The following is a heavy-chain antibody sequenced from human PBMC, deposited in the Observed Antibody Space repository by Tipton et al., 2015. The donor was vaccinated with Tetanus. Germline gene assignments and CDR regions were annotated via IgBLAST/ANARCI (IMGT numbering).Heavy chain of an antibody. CDR2: VSHSGRT. CDR3: ARHGGELMLYYFDY. J-gene: IGHJ4*02. V-gene: IGHV4-59*08. D-gene: IGHD1-26*01. CDR1: SASMKDYY. Sequence: TLSLTCTVSSASMKDYYWSWIRLPPGKGLEWIGYVSHSGRTNSNPSLKSRVTISVDTSKNQFSLKLSSVTAADTAVYYCARHGGELMLYYFDYWGQGTPVTVSS.